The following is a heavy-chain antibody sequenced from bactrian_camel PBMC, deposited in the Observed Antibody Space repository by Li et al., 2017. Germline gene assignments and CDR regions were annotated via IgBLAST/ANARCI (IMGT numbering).Heavy chain of an antibody. CDR2: IITDGTP. D-gene: IGHD6*01. CDR3: ATPPIGCTVLGASAGCITT. J-gene: IGHJ4*01. CDR1: TFTSNHCG. Sequence: HVQLVESGGGSVQAGGSLTLSCTAPTFTSNHCGAHWLRQAPGKERVLVSSIITDGTPWYADSVKGRFTISRDNAKNTLSLQVNSLKSEDTALYYCATPPIGCTVLGASAGCITTGARGPRSPSP. V-gene: IGHV3S1*01.